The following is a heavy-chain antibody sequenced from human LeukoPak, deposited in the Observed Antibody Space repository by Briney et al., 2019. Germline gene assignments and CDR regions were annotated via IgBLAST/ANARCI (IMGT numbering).Heavy chain of an antibody. CDR3: ARDLPNHFAVGATRIDY. CDR2: ISAYNGNT. D-gene: IGHD1-26*01. J-gene: IGHJ4*02. Sequence: ASVKVSCKASGYTFTSYGISWVRQAPGQGLEWMGWISAYNGNTNYAQKLQGRVTMTTDTSTSKAYMELRSLRSDDPAVYYCARDLPNHFAVGATRIDYWGQGTLVTVSS. V-gene: IGHV1-18*01. CDR1: GYTFTSYG.